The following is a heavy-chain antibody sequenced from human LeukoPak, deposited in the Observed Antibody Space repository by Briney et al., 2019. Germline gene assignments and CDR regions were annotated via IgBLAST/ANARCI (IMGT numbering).Heavy chain of an antibody. Sequence: SETLSLTCTVSGGSISNYYWSWIRQPPGKGLEWIGYIYYSGSTNYSPSLKSRVTMSVDTSKNQFSLKLSSVTAADTAVYFCARDNVGYDSGRYLDYWGQGTLVTVSS. D-gene: IGHD3-22*01. CDR3: ARDNVGYDSGRYLDY. V-gene: IGHV4-59*01. CDR2: IYYSGST. CDR1: GGSISNYY. J-gene: IGHJ4*02.